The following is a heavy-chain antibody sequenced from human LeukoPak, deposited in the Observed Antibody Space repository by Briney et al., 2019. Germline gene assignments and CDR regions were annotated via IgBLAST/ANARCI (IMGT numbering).Heavy chain of an antibody. CDR1: GFTLSDAW. CDR3: SQLSRGF. Sequence: PGGALRLSCVASGFTLSDAWMSWVRQAPGRGLECVGRIKPKSEGGTTDYTEPRYDRFTVSRDDSKNTMYLEMNNLKTEDTGLYYCSQLSRGFWGQGTQVTVSS. V-gene: IGHV3-15*01. CDR2: IKPKSEGGTT. J-gene: IGHJ4*02. D-gene: IGHD3-22*01.